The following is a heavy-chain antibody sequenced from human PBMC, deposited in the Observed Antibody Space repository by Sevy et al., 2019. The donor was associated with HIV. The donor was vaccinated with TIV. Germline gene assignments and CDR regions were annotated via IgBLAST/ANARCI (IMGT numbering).Heavy chain of an antibody. Sequence: ASVKVSCKASGYTFTSQYIHWVRQAPGQGLEWMGIINPSSGSTSYAQNFQGRVTMTRDTSTNTVYMELSSLRSEDTAVYYCARDSDNYDILTGYYPFDYWGQGTLVTVSS. CDR2: INPSSGST. CDR3: ARDSDNYDILTGYYPFDY. D-gene: IGHD3-9*01. V-gene: IGHV1-46*01. J-gene: IGHJ4*02. CDR1: GYTFTSQY.